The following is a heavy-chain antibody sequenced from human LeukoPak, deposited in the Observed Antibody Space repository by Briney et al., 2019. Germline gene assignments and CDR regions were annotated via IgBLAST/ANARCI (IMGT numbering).Heavy chain of an antibody. CDR3: ARPQEVSYYDSSGYYSY. CDR1: GYTFTSYD. D-gene: IGHD3-22*01. CDR2: MNPNSGNT. J-gene: IGHJ4*02. V-gene: IGHV1-8*01. Sequence: ASVKVSCKASGYTFTSYDINWVRQATGQGLEWMGWMNPNSGNTGYAQKFQGRVTMTRNTSISTAYMELSSLRSEDTAVYYCARPQEVSYYDSSGYYSYWGRGTLVTVSS.